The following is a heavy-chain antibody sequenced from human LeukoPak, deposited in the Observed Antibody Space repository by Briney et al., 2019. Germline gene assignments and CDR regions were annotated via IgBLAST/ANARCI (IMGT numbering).Heavy chain of an antibody. Sequence: GGSLRLSCAASGFTFDDYAMHWVRQAPGKGLEWVSGISWNSGSIGYADSVKGRFTISRDNAKNSLYLQMTSLRAEDTALYYCAKALGQLVSGFDPWGQGTLVTVSS. CDR2: ISWNSGSI. CDR3: AKALGQLVSGFDP. J-gene: IGHJ5*02. V-gene: IGHV3-9*01. CDR1: GFTFDDYA. D-gene: IGHD6-6*01.